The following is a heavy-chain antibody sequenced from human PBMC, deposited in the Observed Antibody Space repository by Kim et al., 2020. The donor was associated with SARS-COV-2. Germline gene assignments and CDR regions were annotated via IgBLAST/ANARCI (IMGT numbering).Heavy chain of an antibody. V-gene: IGHV1-18*01. J-gene: IGHJ6*03. CDR3: AREGFLAPVTMDV. Sequence: NYAQKVQGRVTMTVDTSTNTAYLELTSLRSDDTAVYYCAREGFLAPVTMDVWGKGTTVTVSS. D-gene: IGHD3-3*01.